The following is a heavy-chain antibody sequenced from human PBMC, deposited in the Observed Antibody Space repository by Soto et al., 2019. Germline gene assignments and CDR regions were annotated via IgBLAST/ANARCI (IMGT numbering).Heavy chain of an antibody. V-gene: IGHV1-46*01. D-gene: IGHD3-22*01. Sequence: ASVKVSCKASGYTFTSCYMHWVRQAPGQGLEWMGIINPSGGSTSYAQKFQGRVTMTRDTSTSTVYMELSSLRSEDTAVYYCARSDYYDSSGYYYANWFDPWGQGTLVTVSS. CDR2: INPSGGST. J-gene: IGHJ5*02. CDR1: GYTFTSCY. CDR3: ARSDYYDSSGYYYANWFDP.